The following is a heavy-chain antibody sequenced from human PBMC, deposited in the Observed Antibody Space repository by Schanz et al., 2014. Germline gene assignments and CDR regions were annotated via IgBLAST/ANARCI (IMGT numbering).Heavy chain of an antibody. CDR2: ISHDGYST. CDR1: GFTFSIYA. D-gene: IGHD3-22*01. J-gene: IGHJ4*02. CDR3: AKDRSWDYDSSGYFDY. V-gene: IGHV3-64*04. Sequence: QVQLVDSGGGLVKPGGFLRLSCAASGFTFSIYAMHWVRQAPGKGLEYVSAISHDGYSTYYADSVKGRFTISRDNSKNTLYLQMNSLRAEDTAVYYCAKDRSWDYDSSGYFDYWGQGTLVTVSS.